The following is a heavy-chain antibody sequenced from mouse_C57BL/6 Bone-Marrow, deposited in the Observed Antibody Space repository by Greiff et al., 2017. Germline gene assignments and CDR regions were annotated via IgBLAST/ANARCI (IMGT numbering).Heavy chain of an antibody. CDR3: ARGAITTVVALDY. V-gene: IGHV3-8*01. CDR1: GYSITSDY. Sequence: EVKLQESGPGLAKPSQTLSLTCSVTGYSITSDYWNWIRKFPGNKLEYMGYLSYSGSTYYNPSLKSRISITRDTSKTQYYLQLNSVTTEDTATYYCARGAITTVVALDYWGQGTTLTVSS. J-gene: IGHJ2*01. D-gene: IGHD1-1*01. CDR2: LSYSGST.